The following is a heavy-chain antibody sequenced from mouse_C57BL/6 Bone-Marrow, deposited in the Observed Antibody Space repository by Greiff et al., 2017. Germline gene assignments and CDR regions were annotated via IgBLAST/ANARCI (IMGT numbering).Heavy chain of an antibody. CDR1: GYTFTDYY. CDR2: INPNNGGT. CDR3: ASNYVFAY. D-gene: IGHD2-1*01. J-gene: IGHJ3*01. Sequence: EVQLQQSGPELVKPGASVKISCKASGYTFTDYYMNWVKQSHGKSLEWIGDINPNNGGTSYNQKFKGKATLTVDKSSSTAYMELRCLTSEDSAVYYCASNYVFAYWGQGTLVTVSA. V-gene: IGHV1-26*01.